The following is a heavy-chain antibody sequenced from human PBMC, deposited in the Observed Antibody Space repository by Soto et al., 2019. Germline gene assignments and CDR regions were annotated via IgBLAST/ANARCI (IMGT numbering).Heavy chain of an antibody. Sequence: EVQLLESGGGLVQPGGSLRLSCAASGFTFSSYAMSWVRQAPGKGLEWVSAISGSGGSTYYADSVKGRFTSSRDNSKNTLYLEMNSLRAEDTAVYYCAKSRLERLGYLSWGQGTLVTVSS. D-gene: IGHD1-1*01. V-gene: IGHV3-23*01. CDR3: AKSRLERLGYLS. CDR1: GFTFSSYA. J-gene: IGHJ5*02. CDR2: ISGSGGST.